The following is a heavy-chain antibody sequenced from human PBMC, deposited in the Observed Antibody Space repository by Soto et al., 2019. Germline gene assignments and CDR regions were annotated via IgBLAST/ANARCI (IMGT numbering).Heavy chain of an antibody. CDR3: ARGYRQITIFGVARGIITPKWFDP. CDR2: INPSGGST. J-gene: IGHJ5*02. D-gene: IGHD3-3*01. V-gene: IGHV1-46*01. Sequence: GASVKVSCKESGYTFSRYYMHWVRQAPGQGLEWMGIINPSGGSTSYAQKFQGRVTMTRDTSTSTVYMELSSLRSEDTAVYYCARGYRQITIFGVARGIITPKWFDPWGQGTLVTVSS. CDR1: GYTFSRYY.